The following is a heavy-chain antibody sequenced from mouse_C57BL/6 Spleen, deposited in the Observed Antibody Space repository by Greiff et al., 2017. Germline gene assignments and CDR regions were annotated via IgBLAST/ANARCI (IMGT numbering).Heavy chain of an antibody. J-gene: IGHJ1*03. CDR3: ARVGDYGSRYWYFDV. CDR1: GYSFTDYN. V-gene: IGHV1-39*01. CDR2: INPNYGTT. D-gene: IGHD1-1*01. Sequence: VQLKESGPELVKPGASVKISCKASGYSFTDYNMNWVKQSNGKSLEWIGVINPNYGTTSYNQKFKGKATLTVDQSSSTAYMQLNSLTSEDSAVYYCARVGDYGSRYWYFDVWGTGTTVTVSS.